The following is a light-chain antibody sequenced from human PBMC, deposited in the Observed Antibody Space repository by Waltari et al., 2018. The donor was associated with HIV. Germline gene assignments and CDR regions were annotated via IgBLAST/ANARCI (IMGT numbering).Light chain of an antibody. Sequence: QSALPPPASVSGSPGQSITISCTGNSSDVGSYSYVPWYQPHPVKAPKLMIYEVSTRPAGVSHRFSGSKSGNTFSLTISGLQPEDEADYYCNSYTSISTWVFGGGTKLTVL. J-gene: IGLJ3*02. CDR3: NSYTSISTWV. CDR2: EVS. V-gene: IGLV2-14*01. CDR1: SSDVGSYSY.